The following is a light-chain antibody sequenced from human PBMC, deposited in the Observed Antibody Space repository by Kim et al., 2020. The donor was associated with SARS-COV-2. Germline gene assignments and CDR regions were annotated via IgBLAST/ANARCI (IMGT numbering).Light chain of an antibody. Sequence: QSALTQPASVSGSPGQSITISCTGTSNDVGGYNFVSWYQQHPGKAPKLMLYDVSNRPSGVSNRFSGSKSGNTASLTISGLRAEDEADYYCSSYTTSNTLVLFGGGTQLTVL. J-gene: IGLJ2*01. CDR1: SNDVGGYNF. CDR2: DVS. V-gene: IGLV2-14*03. CDR3: SSYTTSNTLVL.